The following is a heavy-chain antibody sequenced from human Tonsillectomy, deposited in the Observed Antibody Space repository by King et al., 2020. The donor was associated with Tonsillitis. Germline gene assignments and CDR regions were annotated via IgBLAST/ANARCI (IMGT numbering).Heavy chain of an antibody. D-gene: IGHD1-26*01. V-gene: IGHV3-43*01. Sequence: VQLVQSGGVVVQPGGSLRLSCAASGFTFDDYTMHWVRQAPGKGLEWVSLISWDGGSTYYADSVKGRFTISRDNSKNSLYLQMNSLRTEDTALYYCAKEREGIVGATVRPPALDYWGQGTLVTVSS. J-gene: IGHJ4*02. CDR1: GFTFDDYT. CDR2: ISWDGGST. CDR3: AKEREGIVGATVRPPALDY.